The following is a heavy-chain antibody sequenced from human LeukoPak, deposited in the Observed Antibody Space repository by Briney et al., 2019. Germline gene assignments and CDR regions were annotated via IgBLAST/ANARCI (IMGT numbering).Heavy chain of an antibody. CDR2: IQAKAYGGAT. Sequence: GRSLRLSCSTSGFTFGDYAMSWVRQAPGKGLEWVGFIQAKAYGGATEYAASVKDRFSISRDDSQSIANLQMNDLKTEDTAVYYCTRAPHPRCSSSGCYLDYWGQGTLVTVSS. V-gene: IGHV3-49*04. CDR3: TRAPHPRCSSSGCYLDY. J-gene: IGHJ4*02. D-gene: IGHD2-2*01. CDR1: GFTFGDYA.